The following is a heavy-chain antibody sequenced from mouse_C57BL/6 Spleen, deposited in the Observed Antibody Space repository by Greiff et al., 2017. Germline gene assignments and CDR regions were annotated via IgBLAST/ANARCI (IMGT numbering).Heavy chain of an antibody. CDR3: ARHGVLFDY. CDR1: GFTFSSYT. CDR2: ISGGGGNT. J-gene: IGHJ2*01. Sequence: DVMLVESGGGLVKPGGSLKLSCAASGFTFSSYTMSWVRQTPEKRLEWVATISGGGGNTYYPDSVKGRFTISRDNAKNTLYLQMSSLRSEDTALYYCARHGVLFDYWGQGTTLTVSS. V-gene: IGHV5-9*01.